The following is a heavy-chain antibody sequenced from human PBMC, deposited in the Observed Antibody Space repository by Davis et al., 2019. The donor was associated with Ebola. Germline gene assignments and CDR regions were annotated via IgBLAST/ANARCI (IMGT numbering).Heavy chain of an antibody. Sequence: PGGSLRLSCAASGFTFSDCGMHWVRQAPGKGLEWVAGIWYDGSSQYYADSVKGRFTISRDNSKNTVSLQMDSLRAEDTAVYYCASERGYGANSSPFEYWGQGTLVTVSS. CDR1: GFTFSDCG. CDR2: IWYDGSSQ. CDR3: ASERGYGANSSPFEY. V-gene: IGHV3-33*01. D-gene: IGHD4-23*01. J-gene: IGHJ4*02.